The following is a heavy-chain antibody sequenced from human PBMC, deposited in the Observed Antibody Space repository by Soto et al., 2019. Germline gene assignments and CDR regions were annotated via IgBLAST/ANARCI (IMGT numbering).Heavy chain of an antibody. J-gene: IGHJ4*02. CDR2: XYXSXXX. CDR1: GGAISSYY. D-gene: IGHD4-17*01. Sequence: PSETLSLTGTVAGGAISSYYCSWIRQPPGKGXEXIXXXYXSXXXNXXXXLKSRVTISVDTSKNQFSLSLSSLTAPDTAVYYCARDTRYGVLDYWGQGTLVTVSS. V-gene: IGHV4-59*01. CDR3: ARDTRYGVLDY.